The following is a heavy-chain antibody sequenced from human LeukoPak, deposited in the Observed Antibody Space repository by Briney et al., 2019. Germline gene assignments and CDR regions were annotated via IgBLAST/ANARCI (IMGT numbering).Heavy chain of an antibody. CDR1: GFTFSTYW. J-gene: IGHJ2*01. CDR2: IKQDGSEK. Sequence: PGGSLRLSCVASGFTFSTYWMSWVRQAPGKGLEWVASIKQDGSEKYYVDSVKGRFTISRDNAKNTVFLQMISLRAEDTAVYYCARDTGWYFDLWGRGTLVTVSS. D-gene: IGHD4-17*01. CDR3: ARDTGWYFDL. V-gene: IGHV3-7*04.